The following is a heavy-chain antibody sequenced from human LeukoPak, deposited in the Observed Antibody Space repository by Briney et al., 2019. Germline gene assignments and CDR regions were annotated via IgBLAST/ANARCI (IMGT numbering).Heavy chain of an antibody. D-gene: IGHD4-17*01. CDR1: GGSISSYY. J-gene: IGHJ3*02. V-gene: IGHV4-59*01. CDR3: ARDIYGAFDI. CDR2: IYYSGST. Sequence: NPSETLSLTCTVSGGSISSYYWSWIRQPPGKGLEWIGYIYYSGSTNYNPSLKNRVTISVDTSKHQFSLKLSSVTAADTAMYYCARDIYGAFDIWGQGTMVTVSS.